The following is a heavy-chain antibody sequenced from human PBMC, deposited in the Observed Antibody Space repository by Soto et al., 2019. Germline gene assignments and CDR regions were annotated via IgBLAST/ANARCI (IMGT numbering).Heavy chain of an antibody. CDR1: GFTFSSYA. CDR2: ISGSGGST. D-gene: IGHD6-13*01. Sequence: PGGSLKLYCAASGFTFSSYAMSWVRKAPGKGLEWVSAISGSGGSTYYADSVKGRFTISRDNSKNTLCLQMNSLRAEDTAVYYCAREAGRQQLVRVRYYYGMDVWGQGTTVTVSS. J-gene: IGHJ6*02. V-gene: IGHV3-23*01. CDR3: AREAGRQQLVRVRYYYGMDV.